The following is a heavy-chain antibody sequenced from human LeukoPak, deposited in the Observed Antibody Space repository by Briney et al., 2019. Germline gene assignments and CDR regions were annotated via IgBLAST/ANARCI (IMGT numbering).Heavy chain of an antibody. D-gene: IGHD3-10*01. V-gene: IGHV3-30-3*01. Sequence: PGRSLRLSCAASGFTFSSYAMHWVRQAPGKGLEWVAVISYDGSNKYYADSVKGRFTISRDNSKNTLYLQMNSLRAEDTAVYYCARGGSRDYYGSGSSIDYWGQEPWSPSPQ. CDR3: ARGGSRDYYGSGSSIDY. CDR1: GFTFSSYA. CDR2: ISYDGSNK. J-gene: IGHJ4*01.